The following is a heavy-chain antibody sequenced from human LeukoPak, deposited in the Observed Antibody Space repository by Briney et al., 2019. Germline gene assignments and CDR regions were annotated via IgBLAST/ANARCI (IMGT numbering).Heavy chain of an antibody. CDR3: ARRSIIAAAGTGSDY. V-gene: IGHV5-51*01. CDR2: IYPGDSDT. Sequence: GESLKISCKGSGYSFTSYWIGWVRQMPGRGLEWMGIIYPGDSDTRYSPSFQGQVTISADKSISTAYLQWSSLKASDTAMYYCARRSIIAAAGTGSDYWGQGTLVTVSS. D-gene: IGHD6-13*01. CDR1: GYSFTSYW. J-gene: IGHJ4*02.